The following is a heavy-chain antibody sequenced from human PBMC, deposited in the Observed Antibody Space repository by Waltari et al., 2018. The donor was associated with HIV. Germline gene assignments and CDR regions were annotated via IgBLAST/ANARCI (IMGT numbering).Heavy chain of an antibody. CDR2: INPNSGGT. CDR3: ARTFLYCSGGTCYFDY. J-gene: IGHJ4*02. D-gene: IGHD2-15*01. V-gene: IGHV1-2*02. Sequence: QVQLVQSGAEVKKPGASVKVSCKASGYTFTGYYMHWVRQAPGQGLEWMGWINPNSGGTNYAQKLQDRVTMTRDTSISTAYMELSRLRSDDTAVYYCARTFLYCSGGTCYFDYWGQGTLVTVSS. CDR1: GYTFTGYY.